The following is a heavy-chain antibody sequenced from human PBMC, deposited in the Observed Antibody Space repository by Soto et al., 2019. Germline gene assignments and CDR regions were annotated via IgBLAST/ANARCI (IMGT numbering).Heavy chain of an antibody. Sequence: GESLKISCAASGFTFSSYAMHWVRQAPGKGLEWVAVISYDGSNKYYADSVKGRFTISRDNSKNTLYLQMNSLRAEDTAVYYCARDPPLISSGWPTDHWFDPWGQGTLVTVSS. CDR3: ARDPPLISSGWPTDHWFDP. V-gene: IGHV3-30-3*01. CDR1: GFTFSSYA. D-gene: IGHD6-19*01. J-gene: IGHJ5*02. CDR2: ISYDGSNK.